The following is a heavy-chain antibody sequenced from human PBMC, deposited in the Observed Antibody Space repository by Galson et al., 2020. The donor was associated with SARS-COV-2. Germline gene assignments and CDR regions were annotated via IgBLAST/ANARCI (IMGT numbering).Heavy chain of an antibody. Sequence: GGSLRLSCAAAGFTFDTYAMHWVRRAPGKGLEWVSLISWDGGSTYYADSVKGRFTISRDNSKDFLYLQMNGLRAEDTALYYCAKGPSGTYDAFDIWGQGTMVTISS. D-gene: IGHD1-26*01. CDR2: ISWDGGST. CDR1: GFTFDTYA. J-gene: IGHJ3*02. CDR3: AKGPSGTYDAFDI. V-gene: IGHV3-43D*04.